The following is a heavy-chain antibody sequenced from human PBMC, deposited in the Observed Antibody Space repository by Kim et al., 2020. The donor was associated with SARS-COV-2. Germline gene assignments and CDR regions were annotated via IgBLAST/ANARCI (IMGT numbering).Heavy chain of an antibody. J-gene: IGHJ4*02. V-gene: IGHV3-30*04. Sequence: GGSLRLSCAASGFTFSSYAMHWVRQAPGKGLEWVAVISYDGSNKYYADSVKVRFTISRYNTKNTLYLQMNSLRAEDTAVYYCARGDYYGSGSYLYYFDYWGQGTLVTVSS. CDR2: ISYDGSNK. CDR1: GFTFSSYA. CDR3: ARGDYYGSGSYLYYFDY. D-gene: IGHD3-10*01.